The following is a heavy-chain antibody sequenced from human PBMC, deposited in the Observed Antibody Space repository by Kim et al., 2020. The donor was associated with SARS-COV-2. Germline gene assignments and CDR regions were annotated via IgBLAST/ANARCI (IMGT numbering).Heavy chain of an antibody. CDR2: IKSKTDGGTT. D-gene: IGHD3-10*01. CDR3: TTRRDSPARGKRNYYYGMDV. Sequence: GGSLRLSCAASGFTFSNAWMSWVRQAPGKGLEWVGRIKSKTDGGTTDYAAPVKGRFTISRDDSKNTLYLQMNSLKTEDTAVYYCTTRRDSPARGKRNYYYGMDVWGQGTTVTVSS. J-gene: IGHJ6*01. V-gene: IGHV3-15*01. CDR1: GFTFSNAW.